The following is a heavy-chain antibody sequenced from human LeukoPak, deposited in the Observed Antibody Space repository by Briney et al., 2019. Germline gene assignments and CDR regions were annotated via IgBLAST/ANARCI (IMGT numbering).Heavy chain of an antibody. V-gene: IGHV1-18*01. CDR3: ARGRYCSSTSCYKVYYYYMDV. J-gene: IGHJ6*03. CDR1: GYTFTTYG. Sequence: ASVKVSCKASGYTFTTYGISWVRQAPGQGPEWMGWISAYNGNTNYAQKLQDRVTMTTDTSTSTAYMELRSLRSDDTAVYYCARGRYCSSTSCYKVYYYYMDVWGKGTTVTVSS. D-gene: IGHD2-2*02. CDR2: ISAYNGNT.